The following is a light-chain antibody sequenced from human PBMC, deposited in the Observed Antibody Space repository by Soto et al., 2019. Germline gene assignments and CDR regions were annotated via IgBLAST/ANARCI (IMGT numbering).Light chain of an antibody. V-gene: IGLV1-51*01. CDR3: GSWDSSLSAYV. J-gene: IGLJ1*01. Sequence: QSVMTQPPSVSAAPGQTVTISCSGNSSNIGGNSVSWYQQLPGTAPKLLIYDDNKRPSGIPDRFSGSKSGTSATLGITGFQTGDEAYYYCGSWDSSLSAYVFGTGTKLTVL. CDR1: SSNIGGNS. CDR2: DDN.